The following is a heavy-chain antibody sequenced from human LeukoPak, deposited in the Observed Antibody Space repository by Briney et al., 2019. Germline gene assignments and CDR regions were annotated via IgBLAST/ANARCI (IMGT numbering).Heavy chain of an antibody. Sequence: PGGSLRLSCAASGFTVSSNYMSWVRQAPGKGLEWVSFIYSGGTTYYADSVKGRFTISRDNSKNTLYLQMNSLRAEDTAVYYCARERGGVVGSSLDAFDIWGQGTMVTVSS. V-gene: IGHV3-53*01. CDR1: GFTVSSNY. D-gene: IGHD1-26*01. CDR3: ARERGGVVGSSLDAFDI. J-gene: IGHJ3*02. CDR2: IYSGGTT.